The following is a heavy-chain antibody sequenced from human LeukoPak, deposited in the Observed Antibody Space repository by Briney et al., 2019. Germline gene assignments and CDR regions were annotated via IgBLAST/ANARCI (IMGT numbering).Heavy chain of an antibody. CDR2: ISSSGSTI. CDR3: AKDRSWNDILTGYYIYDFDY. D-gene: IGHD3-9*01. J-gene: IGHJ4*02. Sequence: PGGSLRLSCAASGFTFSSYEMNWVRQAPGKGLEWVSYISSSGSTIYYADSVKGRFTISRDNAKKSLYLQMNSLRAEDTAVYYCAKDRSWNDILTGYYIYDFDYWGQGTLVTVSS. CDR1: GFTFSSYE. V-gene: IGHV3-48*03.